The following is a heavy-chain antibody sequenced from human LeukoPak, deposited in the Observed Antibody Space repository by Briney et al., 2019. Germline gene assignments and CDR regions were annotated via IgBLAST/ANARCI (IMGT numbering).Heavy chain of an antibody. CDR3: ARDVSWGTSYFDY. D-gene: IGHD1-1*01. CDR2: INWNGGST. CDR1: GFTFDDHG. V-gene: IGHV3-20*04. J-gene: IGHJ4*02. Sequence: GGSLRLSCIASGFTFDDHGMSWGRQAPGKGLEWVSNINWNGGSTGYVDSVKGRFTISRDNGKNSLYLQMNSLRVEDTAFYYCARDVSWGTSYFDYWGQGILVTVSS.